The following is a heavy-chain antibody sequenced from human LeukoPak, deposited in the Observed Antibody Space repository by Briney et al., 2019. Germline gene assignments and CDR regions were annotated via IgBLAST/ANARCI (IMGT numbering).Heavy chain of an antibody. CDR3: TRDSGDYSSDY. D-gene: IGHD5-12*01. J-gene: IGHJ4*02. Sequence: GGSLRLPCAASGFTFSDYSMNWIRQAPGKGLEWVSYISSSGATMYYADSVKGRFTISRDNAKNSLYLQMNGLRAEDTAVYYCTRDSGDYSSDYWGQGTLVTVSS. CDR1: GFTFSDYS. CDR2: ISSSGATM. V-gene: IGHV3-11*01.